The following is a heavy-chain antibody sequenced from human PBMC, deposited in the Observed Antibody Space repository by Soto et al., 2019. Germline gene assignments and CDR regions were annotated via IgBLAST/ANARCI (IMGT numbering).Heavy chain of an antibody. Sequence: EVQLVESGGGLVQPGGSLKLSCAASGFTFSGSAMHWVRQASGKGLEWVGRIRSKANSYATAYAASVKGRLTISRDDSKNTAYLQMNSLKTEDTAVYYCTRKDGYSYADNWFAPWGQGTLVTFSS. D-gene: IGHD5-18*01. V-gene: IGHV3-73*02. J-gene: IGHJ5*02. CDR2: IRSKANSYAT. CDR1: GFTFSGSA. CDR3: TRKDGYSYADNWFAP.